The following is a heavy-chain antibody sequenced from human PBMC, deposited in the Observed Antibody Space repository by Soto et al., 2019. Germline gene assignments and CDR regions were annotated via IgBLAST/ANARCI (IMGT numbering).Heavy chain of an antibody. Sequence: GGSLRLSCAASGFTFSSYALRWVRQAPGRGLGWVSSISARGDSTYYADSVKGRFTISRDNSKDTLYLQMSSLRAEDTAVYYCARVDTTSYYFMFYWGQGALVTVSS. D-gene: IGHD3-22*01. CDR3: ARVDTTSYYFMFY. CDR1: GFTFSSYA. CDR2: ISARGDST. V-gene: IGHV3-23*01. J-gene: IGHJ4*02.